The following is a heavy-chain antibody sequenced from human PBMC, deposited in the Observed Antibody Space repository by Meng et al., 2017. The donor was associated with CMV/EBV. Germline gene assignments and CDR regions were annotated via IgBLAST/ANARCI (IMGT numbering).Heavy chain of an antibody. CDR1: GFTFSTYE. J-gene: IGHJ6*02. V-gene: IGHV3-48*03. D-gene: IGHD6-6*01. Sequence: GESLKISCVGSGFTFSTYEMNWVRQAPGKGLEWIAYIGSGGYNIYYADSVKGRFTISRDNAKNSLYLQMNSLRAEDTAVYYCARGSSSSYYYYGMDVWGQGTTVTVSS. CDR3: ARGSSSSYYYYGMDV. CDR2: IGSGGYNI.